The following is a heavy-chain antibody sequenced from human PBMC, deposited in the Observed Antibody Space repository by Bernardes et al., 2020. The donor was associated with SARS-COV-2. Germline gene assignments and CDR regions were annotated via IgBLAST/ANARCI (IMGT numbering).Heavy chain of an antibody. V-gene: IGHV4-39*01. CDR3: ARYCSSTSCSREAFDI. CDR2: IYYSGST. J-gene: IGHJ3*02. D-gene: IGHD2-2*01. Sequence: SETLSLTCTVSGASIGSSNYYWGWIRQPPGKGLEWIGSIYYSGSTYYNPSLKSRVTISIATSKNQFSLKLSSVTAAETSLYYCARYCSSTSCSREAFDIWGQGTMVTVFS. CDR1: GASIGSSNYY.